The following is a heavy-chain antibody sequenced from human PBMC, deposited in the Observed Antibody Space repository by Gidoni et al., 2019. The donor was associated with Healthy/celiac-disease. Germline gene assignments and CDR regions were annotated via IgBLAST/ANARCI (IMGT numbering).Heavy chain of an antibody. D-gene: IGHD6-19*01. CDR3: ARGRGAVASDFDY. Sequence: EVQLVESGGGLVKPGGSLRLSCAASGIPFSSYSMNWVRQAPGKGLEWVSSISSSSSNIYYADSVKGRFTISRDNAKNSLYLQMNSLRAEDTAVYYCARGRGAVASDFDYWGQGTLVTVSS. CDR2: ISSSSSNI. V-gene: IGHV3-21*01. J-gene: IGHJ4*02. CDR1: GIPFSSYS.